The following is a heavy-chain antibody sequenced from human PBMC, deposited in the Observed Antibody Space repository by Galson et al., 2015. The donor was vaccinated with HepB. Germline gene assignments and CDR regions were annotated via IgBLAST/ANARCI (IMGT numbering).Heavy chain of an antibody. V-gene: IGHV3-30-3*01. J-gene: IGHJ2*01. CDR3: AREGRYCSSTSCHLWYFDL. Sequence: SLRLSCAASGFTFSSYAMHWVRQAPGKGLEWVAVISYDGSNKYYADSVKGRFTISRDNSKNTLYLQMNSLRAEDTAVYYCAREGRYCSSTSCHLWYFDLWGRGTLVTVSS. CDR1: GFTFSSYA. D-gene: IGHD2-2*01. CDR2: ISYDGSNK.